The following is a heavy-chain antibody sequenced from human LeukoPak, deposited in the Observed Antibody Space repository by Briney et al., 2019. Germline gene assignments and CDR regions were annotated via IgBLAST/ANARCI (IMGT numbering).Heavy chain of an antibody. Sequence: PSETLSLTCTVSGGSISSYYWSWIRQPAGKGLEWIGRIYTSGSTNYNPSLKSRVTMSVDTSKNQFSLKLSSVTAADTAVYYCAAGYCSGGSCYSGYWGQGTLVTVSS. CDR2: IYTSGST. D-gene: IGHD2-15*01. CDR3: AAGYCSGGSCYSGY. CDR1: GGSISSYY. V-gene: IGHV4-4*07. J-gene: IGHJ4*02.